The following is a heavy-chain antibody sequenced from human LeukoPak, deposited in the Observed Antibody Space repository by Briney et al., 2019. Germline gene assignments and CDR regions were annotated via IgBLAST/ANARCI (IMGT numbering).Heavy chain of an antibody. CDR2: INHSGST. D-gene: IGHD5-18*01. J-gene: IGHJ3*02. Sequence: SETLSLTCAVYGGSFSGYYWSWIRQPPGKGLEWIGEINHSGSTNYNPSLKSRVTISVDTSKNRFSLKLSSVTAADTAVYYCARGLGDTAMATPAFDIWGQGTMVTVSS. CDR1: GGSFSGYY. V-gene: IGHV4-34*01. CDR3: ARGLGDTAMATPAFDI.